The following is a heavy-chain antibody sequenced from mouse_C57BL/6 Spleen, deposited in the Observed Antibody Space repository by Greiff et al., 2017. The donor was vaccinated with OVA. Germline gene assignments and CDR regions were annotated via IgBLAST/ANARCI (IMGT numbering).Heavy chain of an antibody. Sequence: EVQLVESGPGLAKPSQTLSLPCSVTGYSITSDYWHWIRKFPGNKLEYMGYISYSGSTYYNPSLKSRISITRDTSKNQYYLQLNSVTTEDTATYYCARSDYSNPGWYFDVWGTGTTVTVSS. CDR2: ISYSGST. CDR3: ARSDYSNPGWYFDV. D-gene: IGHD2-5*01. V-gene: IGHV3-8*01. J-gene: IGHJ1*03. CDR1: GYSITSDY.